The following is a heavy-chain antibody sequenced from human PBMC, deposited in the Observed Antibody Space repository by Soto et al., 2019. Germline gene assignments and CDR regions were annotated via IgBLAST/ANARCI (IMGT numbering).Heavy chain of an antibody. V-gene: IGHV4-31*03. CDR1: GGSISSGGYY. Sequence: QVQLQESGPGLVKPSQTLSLTCTVSGGSISSGGYYWSWIRQHPGKGLEWIGYIYYSGSTYYNPSLRSRVTISVDTSKNQFSLKLSSVTAADTAVYYCAREKYQLHNYGMDVWGQGTTVTVSS. CDR3: AREKYQLHNYGMDV. D-gene: IGHD2-2*01. CDR2: IYYSGST. J-gene: IGHJ6*02.